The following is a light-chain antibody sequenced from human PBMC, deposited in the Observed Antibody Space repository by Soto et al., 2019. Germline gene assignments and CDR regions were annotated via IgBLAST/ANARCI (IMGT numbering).Light chain of an antibody. CDR2: GAS. V-gene: IGKV1-39*01. CDR1: QDISNY. J-gene: IGKJ4*01. Sequence: DIHVTHSPSSLCACVGVRVTITCQASQDISNYLSWYQQKPGKAPNLLXFGASTLQSGVPSRFSGSGSGTDFTLTISSLKTEDFATYYCLQSYRTPLTFGGGTKVDIK. CDR3: LQSYRTPLT.